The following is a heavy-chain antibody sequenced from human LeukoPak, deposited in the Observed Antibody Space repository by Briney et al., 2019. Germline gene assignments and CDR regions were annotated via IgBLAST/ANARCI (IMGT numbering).Heavy chain of an antibody. CDR3: ARARWGYDFDS. D-gene: IGHD5-24*01. CDR1: GFTFSDYY. J-gene: IGHJ4*02. CDR2: ISSTSIYT. Sequence: GGSLRLSCAASGFTFSDYYMSWIRQAPGKGLEWVSDISSTSIYTNYADSVKGRFNISRDNSKNTVYLQMNSLRAEDTAVYYCARARWGYDFDSWGQGTLVTVSS. V-gene: IGHV3-11*05.